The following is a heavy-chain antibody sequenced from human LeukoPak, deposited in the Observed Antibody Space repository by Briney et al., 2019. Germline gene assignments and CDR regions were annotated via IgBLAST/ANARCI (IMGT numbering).Heavy chain of an antibody. V-gene: IGHV4-4*02. Sequence: PSETLSLTCAVSGGSISGSNWWSWVRQPPGKGLEWIGEIYHSGSTNYNPSLKSRATISVDKSKNQFSLKLSSVTAADTAVYYCAIYSSSWYFDYWGQGTLVTVSS. CDR1: GGSISGSNW. CDR2: IYHSGST. CDR3: AIYSSSWYFDY. J-gene: IGHJ4*02. D-gene: IGHD6-13*01.